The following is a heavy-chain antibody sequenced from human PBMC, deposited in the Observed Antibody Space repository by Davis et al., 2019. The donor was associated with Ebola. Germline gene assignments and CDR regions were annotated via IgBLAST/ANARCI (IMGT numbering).Heavy chain of an antibody. D-gene: IGHD3-10*01. CDR2: ISWDSGRI. V-gene: IGHV3-9*01. J-gene: IGHJ4*02. CDR1: GFTFGDHD. CDR3: TKAISDVWFREITDDN. Sequence: PGGSLRLSCATSGFTFGDHDIHWVRQVPGKGLEWVSSISWDSGRIVYADSVKGRFTISRDNAKNSVHLQMNNLRPEDTAFYYCTKAISDVWFREITDDNRGQGTLVTVTS.